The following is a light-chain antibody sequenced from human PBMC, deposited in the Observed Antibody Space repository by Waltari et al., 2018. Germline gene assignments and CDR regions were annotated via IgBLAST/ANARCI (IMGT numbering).Light chain of an antibody. Sequence: QSALTQPPSASGSPGQSVTISCTGTSSDVGGHSYVSWYQQHPGKAPKLIIFEVFQRPSGVPDRFSGSKSGNTASLTVSGLQAEDEADYYCSSYAGSNNVVFGGGTKLTVL. V-gene: IGLV2-8*01. CDR1: SSDVGGHSY. J-gene: IGLJ2*01. CDR2: EVF. CDR3: SSYAGSNNVV.